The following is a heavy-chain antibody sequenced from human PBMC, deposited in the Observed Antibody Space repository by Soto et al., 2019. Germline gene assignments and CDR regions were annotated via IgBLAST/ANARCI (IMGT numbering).Heavy chain of an antibody. Sequence: GGSLRLSCAASGFTFSSYAMSWVRQAPGKGLERVSAISGSGGSTYYADSVKGRFTISRDNSKNTLYLQMNSLRAEDTAVYYCAKGEALLWFEESDYFDYWGQGTLVTVSS. D-gene: IGHD3-10*01. V-gene: IGHV3-23*01. J-gene: IGHJ4*02. CDR2: ISGSGGST. CDR1: GFTFSSYA. CDR3: AKGEALLWFEESDYFDY.